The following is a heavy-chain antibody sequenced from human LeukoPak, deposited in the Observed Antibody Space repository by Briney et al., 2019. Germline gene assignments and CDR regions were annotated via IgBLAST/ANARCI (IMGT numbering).Heavy chain of an antibody. CDR2: ISGSGGST. V-gene: IGHV3-23*01. D-gene: IGHD3-22*01. CDR1: GFTFSSYA. Sequence: GGSLRLSCAASGFTFSSYAMSWVRQAPGKGLEWVSAISGSGGSTYYADSVKGRFTISRDNSKNTLYLQMNSLRAEDTAVYYCAKDPLSDYYDSSGYYPAQYYFDYWGQGTLVTASS. CDR3: AKDPLSDYYDSSGYYPAQYYFDY. J-gene: IGHJ4*02.